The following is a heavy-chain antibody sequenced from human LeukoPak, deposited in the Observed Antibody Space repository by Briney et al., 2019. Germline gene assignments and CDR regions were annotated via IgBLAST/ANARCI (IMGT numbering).Heavy chain of an antibody. CDR1: GGSISSSSYY. CDR2: IYYSGST. D-gene: IGHD3-10*01. V-gene: IGHV4-39*01. CDR3: ARHVQCGSRCYGSGSYCPFDY. Sequence: PSETLSLTCTVSGGSISSSSYYWGWIRQPPGKGLEWIGSIYYSGSTYYNPSLKSRVTISVGTSKNQFSLKLSSVAAADTAVYYCARHVQCGSRCYGSGSYCPFDYWGQGTLVTVSS. J-gene: IGHJ4*02.